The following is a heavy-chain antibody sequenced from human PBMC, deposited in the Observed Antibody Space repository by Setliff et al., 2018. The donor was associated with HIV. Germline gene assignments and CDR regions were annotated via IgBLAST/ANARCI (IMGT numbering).Heavy chain of an antibody. J-gene: IGHJ4*02. CDR3: ALASIVSTARWNH. D-gene: IGHD1-26*01. CDR1: GGTFSGHA. CDR2: IIPLFGTA. V-gene: IGHV1-69*13. Sequence: SVKVSCKAAGGTFSGHAINWVRQAPGQGVEWMGEIIPLFGTAHYAQRFQGRVTITADHSTSTAYMDLSSLTSDDTAVYYCALASIVSTARWNHWGRGTTVTVSS.